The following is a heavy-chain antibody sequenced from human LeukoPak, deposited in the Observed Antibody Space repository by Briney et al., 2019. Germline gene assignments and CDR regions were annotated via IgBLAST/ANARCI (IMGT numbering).Heavy chain of an antibody. J-gene: IGHJ4*02. CDR2: MNPNSGNT. Sequence: GASVKVSCKASGYTFTSYDINWVRQATGQGLEWMGWMNPNSGNTGHAQKFQGRVTMTRNTSISTAYMELSSLRSEDTAVYYCAREGYYYGSGSYPYGYWGQGTLVTVSS. CDR3: AREGYYYGSGSYPYGY. CDR1: GYTFTSYD. V-gene: IGHV1-8*01. D-gene: IGHD3-10*01.